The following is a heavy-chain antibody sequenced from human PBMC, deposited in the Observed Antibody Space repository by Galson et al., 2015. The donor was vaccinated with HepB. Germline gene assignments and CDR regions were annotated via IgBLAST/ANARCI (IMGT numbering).Heavy chain of an antibody. CDR1: GFTVSSNY. CDR3: ARGSIVVVPAAIPSYMDV. J-gene: IGHJ6*03. V-gene: IGHV3-53*01. CDR2: IYSGGST. Sequence: SLRLSCAASGFTVSSNYMSWVRQAPGKGLEWVSVIYSGGSTYYADSVKGRFTISRDNSKNTLYLQMNSLRAEDTAVYYCARGSIVVVPAAIPSYMDVWGKGTTVTVSS. D-gene: IGHD2-2*02.